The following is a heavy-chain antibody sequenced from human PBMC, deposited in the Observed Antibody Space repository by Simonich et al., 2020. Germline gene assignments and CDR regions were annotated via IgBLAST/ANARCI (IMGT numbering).Heavy chain of an antibody. D-gene: IGHD1-1*01. CDR2: INHSGNT. CDR1: GGSFSVYY. J-gene: IGHJ3*02. Sequence: QVQLQQWGAGLLKPSEPLSLTCAVYGGSFSVYYWSWIRQPPRKGLVWIGEINHSGNTNYNPSLKSRVTISVDTSKNQFSLKLSSVTAADTAVYYCARGKGWKNAFDIWGQGTMVTVSS. CDR3: ARGKGWKNAFDI. V-gene: IGHV4-34*01.